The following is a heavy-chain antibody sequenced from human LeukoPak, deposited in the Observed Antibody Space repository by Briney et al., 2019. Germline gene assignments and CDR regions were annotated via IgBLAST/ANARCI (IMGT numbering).Heavy chain of an antibody. D-gene: IGHD3-3*01. J-gene: IGHJ4*02. CDR2: TRNKANSYTT. V-gene: IGHV3-72*01. CDR1: GFTFSSYP. CDR3: ATHYTRNFDY. Sequence: GGSLRLSCAASGFTFSSYPMHWVRQAPGKGLEWVGRTRNKANSYTTEYAASVKGRFTISRDDSKNSLYLQMNSLKTEDTAVYYCATHYTRNFDYWGQGTLVTVSS.